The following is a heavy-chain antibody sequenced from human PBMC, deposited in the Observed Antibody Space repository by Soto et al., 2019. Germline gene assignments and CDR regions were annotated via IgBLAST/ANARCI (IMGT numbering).Heavy chain of an antibody. CDR3: AKKLGIDPFGSYGLDV. CDR1: GGNFITFA. CDR2: IIPISSTT. V-gene: IGHV1-69*01. Sequence: QVELVQSGAEVKKPGSSVKVSRKASGGNFITFAISWVRQAPGQGLEWMGEIIPISSTTKSAHKFQGRVTISADGSSSTVHMELRSLKSEDTAIYLCAKKLGIDPFGSYGLDVWGQGTTVTVSS. J-gene: IGHJ6*02. D-gene: IGHD7-27*01.